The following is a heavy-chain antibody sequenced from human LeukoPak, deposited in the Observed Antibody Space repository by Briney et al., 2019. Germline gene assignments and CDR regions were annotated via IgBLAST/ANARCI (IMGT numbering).Heavy chain of an antibody. J-gene: IGHJ4*02. D-gene: IGHD3-22*01. V-gene: IGHV3-30-3*01. CDR3: ARNYDSSGYYGFDY. CDR1: GFTFSSYA. CDR2: ISYDGSNK. Sequence: PGRSLSLSCAASGFTFSSYAMHWVRQAPGKGLEWVAVISYDGSNKYYADSVKGRFTISRDNSKNTLYLQMNSLRAEGTAVYYRARNYDSSGYYGFDYWGQGTLVTVSS.